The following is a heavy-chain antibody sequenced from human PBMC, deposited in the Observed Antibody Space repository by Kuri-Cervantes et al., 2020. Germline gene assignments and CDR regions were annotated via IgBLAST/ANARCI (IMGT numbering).Heavy chain of an antibody. J-gene: IGHJ4*02. Sequence: GESLKISCAASGFAFSSYVLHWVRRAPGKGLQWVAYVRFDGSREHYADSVRGRFAISRDISKNTLYLLMSNLRTDDSAVYFCAKDRSSSEFDYWGRGTLVTVSS. CDR3: AKDRSSSEFDY. D-gene: IGHD6-6*01. V-gene: IGHV3-30*02. CDR1: GFAFSSYV. CDR2: VRFDGSRE.